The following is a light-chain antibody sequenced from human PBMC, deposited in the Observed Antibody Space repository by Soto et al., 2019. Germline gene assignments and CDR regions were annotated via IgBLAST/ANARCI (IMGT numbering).Light chain of an antibody. J-gene: IGKJ2*01. V-gene: IGKV3-20*01. CDR2: GAS. CDR1: QTVRDGY. Sequence: DIVLTQSPGTLSLSPGERATLSCRASQTVRDGYLAWYQQKPGQATRLFIYGASARATGIPDMFSGSGSGTDFTLTISGLEPEDFAVYYCQQYGVSMFTFGQGAKLEIK. CDR3: QQYGVSMFT.